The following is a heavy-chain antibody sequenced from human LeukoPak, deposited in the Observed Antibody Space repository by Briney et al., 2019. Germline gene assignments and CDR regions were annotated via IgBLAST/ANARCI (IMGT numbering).Heavy chain of an antibody. CDR3: VRDNAAADGALDY. D-gene: IGHD5-24*01. Sequence: PGRSLRLSCVASGFTFSSHGMHWVRQAPGKGLEWVAVIWYDGSHRYYPDSVKGRFTISRDNSKNTLFLQMDSLRVDDTAVYYCVRDNAAADGALDYWGRGSLVTVSS. CDR1: GFTFSSHG. V-gene: IGHV3-33*01. CDR2: IWYDGSHR. J-gene: IGHJ4*02.